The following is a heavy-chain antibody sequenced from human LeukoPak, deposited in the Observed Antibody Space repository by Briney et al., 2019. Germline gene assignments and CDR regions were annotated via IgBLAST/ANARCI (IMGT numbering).Heavy chain of an antibody. Sequence: ASVKVSCKASGYTFTSYGISWVRQAPGQGLEWMGWISACNGNTNYAQKLQGRVTMTTDTSTSTAYMELRSLRSDDTAVYYCARDRRLWLYFDYWGQGTLVTVSS. D-gene: IGHD5-18*01. CDR3: ARDRRLWLYFDY. J-gene: IGHJ4*02. CDR2: ISACNGNT. V-gene: IGHV1-18*01. CDR1: GYTFTSYG.